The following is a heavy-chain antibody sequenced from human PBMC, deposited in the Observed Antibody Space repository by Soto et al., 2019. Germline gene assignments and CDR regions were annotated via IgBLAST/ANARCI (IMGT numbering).Heavy chain of an antibody. CDR1: GYTFTSYD. CDR3: ARGGHIAVVTASFDY. V-gene: IGHV1-8*01. D-gene: IGHD2-21*02. Sequence: ASVKVSCKASGYTFTSYDINWVRQATGQGLEWMGWMNPNSGNTGYAQKFQGRVTMTTDTSTSTAYMELRSLRSDDTAVYYCARGGHIAVVTASFDYWGQGTLVTVSS. CDR2: MNPNSGNT. J-gene: IGHJ4*02.